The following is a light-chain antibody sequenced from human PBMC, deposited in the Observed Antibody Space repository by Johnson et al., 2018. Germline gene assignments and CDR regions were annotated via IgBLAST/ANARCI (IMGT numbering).Light chain of an antibody. CDR3: GTWDNSRSAGNF. Sequence: QSVLTQPPSVSAAPGQKVTISCSGSSSNIGNNYVSWYQQLPGTAPKLLIYENNKRPSGIPDRFSGSKSGTSATLGITGLQTGDEADYYCGTWDNSRSAGNFFGTGPKVTVL. V-gene: IGLV1-51*02. CDR1: SSNIGNNY. J-gene: IGLJ1*01. CDR2: ENN.